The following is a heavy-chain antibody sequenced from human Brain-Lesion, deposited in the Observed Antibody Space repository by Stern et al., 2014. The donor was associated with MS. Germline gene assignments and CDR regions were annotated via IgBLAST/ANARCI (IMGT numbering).Heavy chain of an antibody. CDR1: GGSISSSTYY. J-gene: IGHJ4*02. D-gene: IGHD1-26*01. CDR3: ARHDSVPRPSQLYSARDRGPGYFDY. V-gene: IGHV4-39*01. CDR2: IPYSGFT. Sequence: QVQLVESGPGLVKPSETLSLTCTVSGGSISSSTYYWAWIRQPPGKGLEGIGKIPYSGFTYYNPSLKSRVTISVDMSKNQFSLKLSSVTAADTAIYYCARHDSVPRPSQLYSARDRGPGYFDYWGQGTLVTVSS.